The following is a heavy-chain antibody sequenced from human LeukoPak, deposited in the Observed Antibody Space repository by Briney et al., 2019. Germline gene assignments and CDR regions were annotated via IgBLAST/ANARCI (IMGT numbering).Heavy chain of an antibody. J-gene: IGHJ4*02. CDR2: TYYRSKCYN. CDR1: GDTVSSNNTA. V-gene: IGHV6-1*01. D-gene: IGHD2/OR15-2a*01. Sequence: SQTLSLTCAISGDTVSSNNTAWGWIRPSPWRGLEWLGRTYYRSKCYNDYAVSVKSRMTINPDTSKNQFSLQLNSVTPEDTAVYYCARASLQSIYFDYWGQGTLVTVSS. CDR3: ARASLQSIYFDY.